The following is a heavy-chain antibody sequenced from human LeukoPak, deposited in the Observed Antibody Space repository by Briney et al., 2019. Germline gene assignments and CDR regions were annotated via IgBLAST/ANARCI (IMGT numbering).Heavy chain of an antibody. J-gene: IGHJ4*02. V-gene: IGHV3-7*05. D-gene: IGHD6-13*01. CDR3: AKVRDTQQLVPIDY. Sequence: GGSLRLSCVASGFTFSSFWMSWVRQAPGKGLEWVAKIIQDGSEKYYVDSVKGRFTISRDNSKNTLYLQMNSLRAEDTAVYYCAKVRDTQQLVPIDYWGQGTLVTVSS. CDR2: IIQDGSEK. CDR1: GFTFSSFW.